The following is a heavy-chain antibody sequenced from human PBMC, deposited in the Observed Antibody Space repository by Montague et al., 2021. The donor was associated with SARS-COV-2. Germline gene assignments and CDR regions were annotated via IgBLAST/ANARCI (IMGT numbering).Heavy chain of an antibody. J-gene: IGHJ6*02. CDR1: GGSIGGYY. CDR2: IYYSGST. Sequence: SETLSLTCTVSGGSIGGYYWSWIRQSPGKGLEWIGYIYYSGSTXXXPLXXXRVTVSVDRSKNQVSLKLSSVTPADTAVYYCARLLRSCSNGVCRTYYYYAMDVWGQGTTVTVSS. V-gene: IGHV4-59*01. D-gene: IGHD2-8*01. CDR3: ARLLRSCSNGVCRTYYYYAMDV.